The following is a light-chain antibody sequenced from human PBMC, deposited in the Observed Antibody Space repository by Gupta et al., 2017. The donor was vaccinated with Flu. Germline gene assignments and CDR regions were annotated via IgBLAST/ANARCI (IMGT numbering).Light chain of an antibody. V-gene: IGKV1-5*03. J-gene: IGKJ3*01. Sequence: DIQMTQSPSTLSASVGDRVNITCRASQSISRLLAWYQQKPGQAPKLLIYKASTGEGGVPSRFSGSGYGTEFTLTISSRQHDDFANYYCQQENNTSGTFGHGTIVDVE. CDR3: QQENNTSGT. CDR2: KAS. CDR1: QSISRL.